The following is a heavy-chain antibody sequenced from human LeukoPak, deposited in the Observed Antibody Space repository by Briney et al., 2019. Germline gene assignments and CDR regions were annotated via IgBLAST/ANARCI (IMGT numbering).Heavy chain of an antibody. D-gene: IGHD3-22*01. J-gene: IGHJ4*02. CDR1: GGSFSGYY. CDR3: ARVSGDSSGYHFDY. V-gene: IGHV4-34*01. Sequence: SETLSLTCAVYGGSFSGYYWSWIRQPPGEGLEWIGEINHSGSTNYNPSLKSRVTISVDTSKNQFSLKLSSVTAADTAVYYCARVSGDSSGYHFDYWGQGTLVTVSS. CDR2: INHSGST.